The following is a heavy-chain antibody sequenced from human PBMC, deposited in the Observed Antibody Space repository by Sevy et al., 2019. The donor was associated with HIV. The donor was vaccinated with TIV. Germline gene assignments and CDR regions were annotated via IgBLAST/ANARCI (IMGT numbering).Heavy chain of an antibody. CDR2: IYSGGST. V-gene: IGHV3-53*01. CDR3: ATPGFGDHYYYYGMDV. Sequence: GGSLRLSCAASGFTVSSNYMSWVRQAPGKGLERVSVIYSGGSTYYADSVKGRFTISRDNSNNTLYLQMNSLRAEDTAVYYCATPGFGDHYYYYGMDVWGQGTTVTVSS. J-gene: IGHJ6*02. CDR1: GFTVSSNY. D-gene: IGHD3-10*01.